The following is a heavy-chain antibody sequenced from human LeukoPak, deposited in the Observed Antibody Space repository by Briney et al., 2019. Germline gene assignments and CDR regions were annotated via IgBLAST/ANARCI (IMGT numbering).Heavy chain of an antibody. V-gene: IGHV3-21*04. D-gene: IGHD3-10*01. CDR1: GFTFSSYS. J-gene: IGHJ3*02. Sequence: PGGSLRLSCAASGFTFSSYSMNWVRQAPGKGLEWVSSITSSSSYIYYADSVKGRFTISRDNAKNSLYLQMNSLRAEDTALYHCARPGLGNAFDIWGQGTMVTVSS. CDR3: ARPGLGNAFDI. CDR2: ITSSSSYI.